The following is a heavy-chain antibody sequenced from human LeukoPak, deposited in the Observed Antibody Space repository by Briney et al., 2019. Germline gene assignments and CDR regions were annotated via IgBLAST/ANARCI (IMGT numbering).Heavy chain of an antibody. D-gene: IGHD2-2*01. V-gene: IGHV3-30*02. CDR1: GFTFSSHG. J-gene: IGHJ4*02. CDR3: AKDQPRAYFDY. CDR2: VRSDGTTK. Sequence: GGSLRLSCAASGFTFSSHGMHWVRQAPGKGLEWVAFVRSDGTTKYYADSVKGRFTISRGNSKNTMDLQMNSLRAEDTAVYYCAKDQPRAYFDYWGQGTLVTVSS.